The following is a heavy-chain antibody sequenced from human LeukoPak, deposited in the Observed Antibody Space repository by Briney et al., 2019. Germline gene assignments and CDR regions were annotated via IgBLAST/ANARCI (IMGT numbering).Heavy chain of an antibody. CDR3: SRLPDP. V-gene: IGHV4-4*02. CDR2: IYHSGST. CDR1: GFTFSSYW. J-gene: IGHJ5*02. Sequence: GSLRLSCAASGFTFSSYWMSWVRQAPGKGLEWIGEIYHSGSTNYNPSLKSRVTISVDKSKNQFSLKLSSVTAADTAVYYCSRLPDPWGQGTLVTVSS.